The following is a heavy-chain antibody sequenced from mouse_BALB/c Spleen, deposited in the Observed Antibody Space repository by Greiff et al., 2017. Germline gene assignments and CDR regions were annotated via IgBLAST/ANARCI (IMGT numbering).Heavy chain of an antibody. V-gene: IGHV1-14*01. CDR1: GYTFTSYV. D-gene: IGHD1-1*01. CDR3: ASTLLQYYFDY. CDR2: INPYNDGT. Sequence: VQLQQSGPELVKPGASVKMSCKASGYTFTSYVMHWVKQKPGQGLEWIGYINPYNDGTKYNEKFKGKATLTSDKSSSTAYMELSSLTSEDSAVYYCASTLLQYYFDYWGQVTTLTVSS. J-gene: IGHJ2*01.